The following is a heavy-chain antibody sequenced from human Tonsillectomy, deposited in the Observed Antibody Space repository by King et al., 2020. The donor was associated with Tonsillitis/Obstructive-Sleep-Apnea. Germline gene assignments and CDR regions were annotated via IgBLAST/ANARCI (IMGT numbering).Heavy chain of an antibody. CDR2: IYYSGST. V-gene: IGHV4-39*01. D-gene: IGHD4-11*01. Sequence: QLQESGPGLVKPSETLSLTCTVSGGSISSSSYYWGWIRQPPGKGLEWIGSIYYSGSTYYNPSLKSRVTISVDTSKNQFSLKLSSVTAADTAVYYCARGLNDYSNYGRAFDIWGQGTMVTVSS. CDR1: GGSISSSSYY. CDR3: ARGLNDYSNYGRAFDI. J-gene: IGHJ3*02.